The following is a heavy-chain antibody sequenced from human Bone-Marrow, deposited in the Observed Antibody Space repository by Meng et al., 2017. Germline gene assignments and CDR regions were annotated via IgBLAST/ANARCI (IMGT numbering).Heavy chain of an antibody. CDR2: IYYSGRT. D-gene: IGHD3-10*01. J-gene: IGHJ4*02. CDR3: ARAFSGPLDS. Sequence: QVQLQESGPGLVKPSQTLSLTCTVSGGSVSSGNNYWIWIRQPPGKGLEWIGYIYYSGRTYYNPSLESRVTMSVDASKNQFSLKLSSVTAADTAVFYCARAFSGPLDSWGRGTLVTVSS. V-gene: IGHV4-30-4*01. CDR1: GGSVSSGNNY.